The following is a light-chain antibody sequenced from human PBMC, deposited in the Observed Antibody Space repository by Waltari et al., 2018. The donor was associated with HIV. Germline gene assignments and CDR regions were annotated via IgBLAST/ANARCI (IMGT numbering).Light chain of an antibody. CDR3: SSYTKTLYVI. J-gene: IGLJ2*01. V-gene: IGLV2-14*03. CDR1: SNEVGGYNY. CDR2: DVT. Sequence: QSVLTQPPSVSGSPGQSITISCTGTSNEVGGYNYLSWYQQHPGKDPKLMIYDVTTRPSGVSDRFSGSKSGNTASLTISGLQAEDEADYYCSSYTKTLYVIFGGGTKLTVL.